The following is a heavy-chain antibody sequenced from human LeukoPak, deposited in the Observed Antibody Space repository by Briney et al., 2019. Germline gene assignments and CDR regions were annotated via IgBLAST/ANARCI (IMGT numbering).Heavy chain of an antibody. D-gene: IGHD3-10*01. Sequence: SETLSLTCTVSGGSISSSSYYWGWIRQPPGMGLEWIGSIYYSGSTYYNPSLKSRVTISVDTSKNQFSLKLSSVTAADTAVYYCARLDYYGPRFDYWGQGTLVTVSS. J-gene: IGHJ4*02. CDR2: IYYSGST. V-gene: IGHV4-39*01. CDR3: ARLDYYGPRFDY. CDR1: GGSISSSSYY.